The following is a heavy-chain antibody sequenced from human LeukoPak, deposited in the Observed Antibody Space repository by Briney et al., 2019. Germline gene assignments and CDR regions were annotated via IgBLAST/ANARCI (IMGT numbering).Heavy chain of an antibody. CDR3: VTTTPSRAFDY. CDR1: GFTFSTQW. CDR2: IRQDGSET. Sequence: SGGSLRLSCTASGFTFSTQWMSWVRQALGKGLEWVANIRQDGSETQYVDSMKGRFTISRDNAKNSLYLQMNSLRAEDTAMYYCVTTTPSRAFDYWGQGTLVTVSS. V-gene: IGHV3-7*01. D-gene: IGHD1-26*01. J-gene: IGHJ4*02.